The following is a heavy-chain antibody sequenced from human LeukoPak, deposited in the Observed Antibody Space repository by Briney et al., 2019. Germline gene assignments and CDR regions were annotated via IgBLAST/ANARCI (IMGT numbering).Heavy chain of an antibody. CDR2: ISYDGSNK. CDR3: ARERIRGEDY. Sequence: GGSLRLSCAASGFTFSSYAMHWVRQAPGKGLEWVAVISYDGSNKYYADSVKGRFTISRDNSKNTLYLQMNSLRAEDTAVYYCARERIRGEDYWGQGTLVTVSS. CDR1: GFTFSSYA. J-gene: IGHJ4*02. V-gene: IGHV3-30*04. D-gene: IGHD3-10*01.